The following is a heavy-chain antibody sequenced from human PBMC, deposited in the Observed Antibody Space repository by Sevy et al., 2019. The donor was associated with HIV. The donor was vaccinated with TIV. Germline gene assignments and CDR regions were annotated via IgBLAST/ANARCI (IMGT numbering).Heavy chain of an antibody. D-gene: IGHD3-22*01. CDR1: GFSFSNYW. J-gene: IGHJ3*02. CDR3: AGGRFDSTGSFDAFDI. CDR2: INSDGSST. V-gene: IGHV3-74*01. Sequence: GGSLRLSCVATGFSFSNYWMHWVRQAPGKGLVWVSRINSDGSSTSYADSVKGRFTISRDNAQNTLFLQMNNLRAEDKAVYYCAGGRFDSTGSFDAFDIWGRGTLVTVSS.